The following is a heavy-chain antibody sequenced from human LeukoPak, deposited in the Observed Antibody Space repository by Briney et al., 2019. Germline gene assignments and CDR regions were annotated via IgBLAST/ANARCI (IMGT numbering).Heavy chain of an antibody. CDR2: ISAYNGNT. CDR1: GYTFTSYG. D-gene: IGHD3-3*01. Sequence: GASVKISCKASGYTFTSYGISWVRQAPGQGLEWMGWISAYNGNTNYAQKLQGRVTMTTDTSTSTAYMELRSLRSDDTAVYYCARIPGVTIFGVVTGDYWGQGTLVTVSS. J-gene: IGHJ4*02. CDR3: ARIPGVTIFGVVTGDY. V-gene: IGHV1-18*01.